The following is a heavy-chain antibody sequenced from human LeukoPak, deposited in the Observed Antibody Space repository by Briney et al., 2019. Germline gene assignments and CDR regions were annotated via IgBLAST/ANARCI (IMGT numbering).Heavy chain of an antibody. D-gene: IGHD2-2*02. Sequence: SQTLSLTCTVSGGSISSGGYYWSWIRQHPGKGLEWIGYIYYSGSTYYNPSLKSRVTISVDTSKNQFSLKLSSVTAADPAVYYCARVDRNCSSTSCYTLGAPKEYYFDYWGQGTLVTVSS. CDR2: IYYSGST. J-gene: IGHJ4*02. CDR3: ARVDRNCSSTSCYTLGAPKEYYFDY. CDR1: GGSISSGGYY. V-gene: IGHV4-31*03.